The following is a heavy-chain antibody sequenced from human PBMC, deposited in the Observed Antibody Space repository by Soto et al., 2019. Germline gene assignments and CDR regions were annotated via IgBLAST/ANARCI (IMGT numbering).Heavy chain of an antibody. CDR1: GFTFRSYS. J-gene: IGHJ3*02. D-gene: IGHD3-9*01. CDR3: ARDSWDAGDYALLTGYSPIDAFDI. Sequence: GGSLRLSCAASGFTFRSYSMNWVRQAPGKGLEWVSYISSSSSTIYYADSVKGRFTISRDNAKDSLYLQMHSLRAEDTAVYYCARDSWDAGDYALLTGYSPIDAFDIWGKWTMVTVS. V-gene: IGHV3-48*01. CDR2: ISSSSSTI.